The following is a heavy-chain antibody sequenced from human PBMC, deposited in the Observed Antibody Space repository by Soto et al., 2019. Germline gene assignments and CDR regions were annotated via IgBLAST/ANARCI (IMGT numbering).Heavy chain of an antibody. D-gene: IGHD3-3*01. CDR1: GGTFSSYA. V-gene: IGHV1-69*12. CDR2: IIPIFGTA. J-gene: IGHJ4*02. Sequence: QVQLVQSGAEVKKPGSSVKVSCKASGGTFSSYAISWVRQAPGQGLEWMGGIIPIFGTANYTQKFQGRVTITAADSTSTAYMELSSLRSEDTAVYYCARVPNRFLEWPGGDYWGQGTLVTVSS. CDR3: ARVPNRFLEWPGGDY.